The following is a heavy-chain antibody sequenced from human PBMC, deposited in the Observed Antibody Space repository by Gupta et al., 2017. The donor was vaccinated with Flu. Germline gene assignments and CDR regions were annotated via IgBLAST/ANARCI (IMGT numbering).Heavy chain of an antibody. CDR2: ITAYNGER. J-gene: IGHJ4*02. Sequence: QVQLVQSGAEVKKPGASVKVSCKASGYIFTRYGISWVRQAPGQGLEWMGWITAYNGERKIGQKVQGRVTMTTDISTSTAYMELRSLRSDDTAVYYCANGYNNGDYYFDYWGQGTLVTVSS. CDR1: GYIFTRYG. CDR3: ANGYNNGDYYFDY. V-gene: IGHV1-18*01. D-gene: IGHD2-21*02.